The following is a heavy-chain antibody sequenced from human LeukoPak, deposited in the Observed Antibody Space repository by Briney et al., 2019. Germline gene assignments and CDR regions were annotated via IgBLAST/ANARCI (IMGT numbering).Heavy chain of an antibody. V-gene: IGHV1-18*01. J-gene: IGHJ4*02. Sequence: ASVEVSCKASGGTFSSYAISWVRQAPGQGLEWMGWISAYNGNTNYAQKLQGRVTMTTDTSTSTAYMELRSLRSDDTAVYYCARDRDGYDFWSGYPLDYWGQGTLVTVSS. CDR2: ISAYNGNT. CDR3: ARDRDGYDFWSGYPLDY. D-gene: IGHD3-3*01. CDR1: GGTFSSYA.